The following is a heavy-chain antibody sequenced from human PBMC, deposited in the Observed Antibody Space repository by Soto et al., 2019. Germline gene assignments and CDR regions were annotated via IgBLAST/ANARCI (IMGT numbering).Heavy chain of an antibody. CDR3: ARRGESKMAPPPAPYLFDY. V-gene: IGHV1-69*01. J-gene: IGHJ4*02. D-gene: IGHD5-12*01. CDR2: IIPIFGTA. CDR1: GGTFSSYA. Sequence: QVQLVQSGAEVKKPGSSVKVSCKASGGTFSSYAISWVRQAPGQGLEWMGGIIPIFGTANYAQKFQGRDTITADESTSTAKRGLSSLRSEDTPVYYCARRGESKMAPPPAPYLFDYGGQETLVTSSS.